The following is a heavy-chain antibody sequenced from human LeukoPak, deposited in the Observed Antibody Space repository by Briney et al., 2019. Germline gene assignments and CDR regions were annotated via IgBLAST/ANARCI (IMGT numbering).Heavy chain of an antibody. Sequence: GESLKISCKGSGYSFTSYWIGWVRQMPGKGLEWMGVIYPGDSETQYRPSFQGHVTISADKSISTAYLQWSSLQASDTAMYFCARHSTGLFGLWGQGTMVTVSS. CDR3: ARHSTGLFGL. CDR1: GYSFTSYW. J-gene: IGHJ3*01. CDR2: IYPGDSET. V-gene: IGHV5-51*01.